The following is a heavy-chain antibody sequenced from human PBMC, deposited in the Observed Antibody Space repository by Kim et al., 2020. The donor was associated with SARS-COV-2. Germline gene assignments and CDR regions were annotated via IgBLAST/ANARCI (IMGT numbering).Heavy chain of an antibody. Sequence: GGSLRLSCAASGFTFSSYDMHWVRQAPGKGLEWVAVISYDGSNKYYADSVKGRFTISRDNSKNTLYLQMNSLRAEDTAVYYCAKGKTRSPVDTALSDHYYYGMDVWGQGTTVTVSS. D-gene: IGHD5-18*01. J-gene: IGHJ6*02. CDR1: GFTFSSYD. CDR2: ISYDGSNK. CDR3: AKGKTRSPVDTALSDHYYYGMDV. V-gene: IGHV3-30*18.